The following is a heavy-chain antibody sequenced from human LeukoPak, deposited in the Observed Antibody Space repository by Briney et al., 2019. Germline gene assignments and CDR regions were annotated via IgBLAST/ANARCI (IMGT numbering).Heavy chain of an antibody. CDR2: IYYSGST. Sequence: SETLSLTCTVSGGSISSYYWSWIRQPPGKGLEWIGYIYYSGSTNYNPSLKSRVTISVDTSKNQFSLKLSSVTAADTAVYYCARAGLLRGEEHPYYGMDVWGQGTPVTVSS. V-gene: IGHV4-59*01. CDR1: GGSISSYY. CDR3: ARAGLLRGEEHPYYGMDV. D-gene: IGHD3-10*01. J-gene: IGHJ6*02.